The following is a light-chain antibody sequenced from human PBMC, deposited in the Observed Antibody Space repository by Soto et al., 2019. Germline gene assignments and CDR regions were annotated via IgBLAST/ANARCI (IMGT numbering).Light chain of an antibody. CDR3: HHYDSSPMYT. V-gene: IGKV3-20*01. CDR2: AAS. J-gene: IGKJ2*01. Sequence: EIVLTQSPATLSLSPGERATLSFRASLSFASSYFAWYQHKPGQAPRLLIYAASSRATGIPDRFIGSGSGTDLSLTISRLEPDDSAVYYCHHYDSSPMYTFGQGT. CDR1: LSFASSY.